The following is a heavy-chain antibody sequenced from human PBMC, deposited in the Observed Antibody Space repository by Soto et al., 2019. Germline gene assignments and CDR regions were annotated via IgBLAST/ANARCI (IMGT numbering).Heavy chain of an antibody. Sequence: SETLSLTCTVSGGSVSSGSYYWSWIRQPPGKGLEWIGYIYYSGSTNYNPSLKSRVTISVDTSKNQFSLKLSSVTAADTAVYYCARDQRCGGDCRWFDPWGQGTLVTVSS. D-gene: IGHD2-21*02. V-gene: IGHV4-61*01. CDR1: GGSVSSGSYY. J-gene: IGHJ5*02. CDR3: ARDQRCGGDCRWFDP. CDR2: IYYSGST.